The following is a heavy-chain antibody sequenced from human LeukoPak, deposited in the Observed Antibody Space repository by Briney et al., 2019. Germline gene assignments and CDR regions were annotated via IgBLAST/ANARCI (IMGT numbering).Heavy chain of an antibody. V-gene: IGHV1-69*04. CDR3: ARVGPGVYWYFDL. Sequence: SVKVSCKASGGTFSSYAISWVRQAPGQGLEWMGRIIPILGIANYAQKFQGRVTITADKSTSTAYMELSSLRSEDTAVYYCARVGPGVYWYFDLWGRGTLVTVSS. CDR1: GGTFSSYA. D-gene: IGHD3-10*01. J-gene: IGHJ2*01. CDR2: IIPILGIA.